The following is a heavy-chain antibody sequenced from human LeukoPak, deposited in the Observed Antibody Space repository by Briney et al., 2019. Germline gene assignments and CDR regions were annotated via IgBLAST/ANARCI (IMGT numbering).Heavy chain of an antibody. D-gene: IGHD3-22*01. Sequence: GGSLRLSCAASGFTFSSYWMSWVRQAPGKGLEWVANIKQDGSEKYYVDSVKGRFTISRDNAKNSLYLQMNSLRAEDTAVYYCGRWGYFDSGNYFVVDYWGQGTVVTVSS. CDR3: GRWGYFDSGNYFVVDY. V-gene: IGHV3-7*01. CDR2: IKQDGSEK. J-gene: IGHJ4*02. CDR1: GFTFSSYW.